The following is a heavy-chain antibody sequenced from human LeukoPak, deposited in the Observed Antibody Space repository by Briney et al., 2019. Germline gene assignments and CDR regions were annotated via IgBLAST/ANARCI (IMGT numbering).Heavy chain of an antibody. D-gene: IGHD1-26*01. CDR2: ISSSSYI. CDR3: ARVTTGIVGVNDY. CDR1: GFTFSSYS. J-gene: IGHJ4*02. Sequence: AGGSLRLSCAASGFTFSSYSMNWVRQAPGKGLEWVSSISSSSYIYYADSVKGRFTISRDNAKNSLYLQMNSLRAEDTAVYYCARVTTGIVGVNDYWGQGTLVTVSS. V-gene: IGHV3-21*01.